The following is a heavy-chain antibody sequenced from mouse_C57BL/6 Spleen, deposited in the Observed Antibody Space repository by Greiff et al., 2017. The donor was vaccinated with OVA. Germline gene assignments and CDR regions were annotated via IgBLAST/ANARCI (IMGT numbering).Heavy chain of an antibody. CDR3: VRGEGYGSSYQDYAMDY. CDR1: GFTFNTYA. CDR2: IRSKSSNYAT. D-gene: IGHD1-1*01. V-gene: IGHV10-3*01. J-gene: IGHJ4*01. Sequence: EVMLVESGGGLVQPKGSLKLSCAASGFTFNTYAMHWVRQAPGMGLEWVARIRSKSSNYATYYADSVKDRFTISRDDSQRMLYLQMNNLKTEDTAMYYCVRGEGYGSSYQDYAMDYWGQGTSVTVSS.